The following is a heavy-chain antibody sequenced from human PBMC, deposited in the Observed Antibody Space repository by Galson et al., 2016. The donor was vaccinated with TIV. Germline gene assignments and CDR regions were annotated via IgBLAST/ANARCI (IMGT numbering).Heavy chain of an antibody. CDR1: GFTFNNYA. CDR2: ISGSGGVT. J-gene: IGHJ4*02. CDR3: ARAPDYGGNFGGTGETHSYYFHY. V-gene: IGHV3-23*01. Sequence: SLRLSCAASGFTFNNYAMSWVRQAPGKGLEWVSGISGSGGVTYFADSVKGRFTISRDNSKNTLFVQMNSLRAEDTAVYYCARAPDYGGNFGGTGETHSYYFHYWGQGTLVTVSS. D-gene: IGHD4-23*01.